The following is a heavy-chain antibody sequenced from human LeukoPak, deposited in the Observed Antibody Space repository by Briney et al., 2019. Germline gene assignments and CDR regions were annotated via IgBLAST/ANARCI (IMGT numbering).Heavy chain of an antibody. CDR3: ARYKGGSPTGFDY. CDR2: IYHSGST. CDR1: GGPTRSDDM. V-gene: IGHV4-4*02. D-gene: IGHD1-1*01. Sequence: TSETQSPTCAVSGGPTRSDDMWSWIRQAPGKGLEWIGEIYHSGSTNYNPSLKSRLTISVDKSKNQFSLKLSSVSAADTAVYHCARYKGGSPTGFDYSGPLPLVTVSS. J-gene: IGHJ4*02.